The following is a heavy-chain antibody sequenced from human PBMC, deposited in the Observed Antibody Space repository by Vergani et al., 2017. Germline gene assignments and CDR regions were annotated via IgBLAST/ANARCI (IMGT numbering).Heavy chain of an antibody. J-gene: IGHJ4*02. Sequence: QLQLQQSGPGLVKPSETLFLTCTVSADSISSGSYYWGWIRQPPGKSLEWSGSIKYSGRTYYNPSLKSRVAISVDTSKNQFSLKVTSVTAADTAVYFCARQRPGSGWSPGDFDDWGQGILVTVSS. D-gene: IGHD6-19*01. CDR3: ARQRPGSGWSPGDFDD. V-gene: IGHV4-39*01. CDR2: IKYSGRT. CDR1: ADSISSGSYY.